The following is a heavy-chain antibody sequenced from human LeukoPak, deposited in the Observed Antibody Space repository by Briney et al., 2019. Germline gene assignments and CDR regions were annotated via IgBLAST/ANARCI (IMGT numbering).Heavy chain of an antibody. D-gene: IGHD2-2*01. CDR1: GSRFTSYW. V-gene: IGHV5-51*01. Sequence: GESLKISCKGSGSRFTSYWIGWVRQMPGKGLEWMGIIYPGDSDNRYSPSFQGQVTISADKSISTAYLQWSSLKASDTAMYYCARRRFWDIVVVPADNDAFDIWGQGTMVTVSS. CDR3: ARRRFWDIVVVPADNDAFDI. J-gene: IGHJ3*02. CDR2: IYPGDSDN.